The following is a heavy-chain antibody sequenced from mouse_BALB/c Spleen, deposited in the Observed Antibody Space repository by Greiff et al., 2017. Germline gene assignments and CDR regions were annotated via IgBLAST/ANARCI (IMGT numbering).Heavy chain of an antibody. J-gene: IGHJ4*01. Sequence: QVQLKESGAELVRPGTSVKVSCKASGYAFTNYLIEWVKQRPGQGLEWIGVINPGSGGTNYNEKFKGKATLTADKSSSTAYMQLSSLTSDDSAVYFCARSGNLYYYAMDYWGQGTSVTVSS. V-gene: IGHV1-54*01. CDR2: INPGSGGT. CDR3: ARSGNLYYYAMDY. CDR1: GYAFTNYL. D-gene: IGHD2-1*01.